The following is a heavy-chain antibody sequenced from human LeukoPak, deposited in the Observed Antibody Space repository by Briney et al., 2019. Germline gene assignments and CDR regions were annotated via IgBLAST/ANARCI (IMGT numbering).Heavy chain of an antibody. J-gene: IGHJ4*02. Sequence: GGSLRLSCAASGFTFSNYWMNWVRQTPGKGPEWVANIKKDGSEKYYVDSMKGRFTISRDNAKNSLYLQMNSLRADDTAVYFCAGGAGFLIDYWGQGALVTVSS. CDR1: GFTFSNYW. V-gene: IGHV3-7*01. CDR2: IKKDGSEK. D-gene: IGHD2/OR15-2a*01. CDR3: AGGAGFLIDY.